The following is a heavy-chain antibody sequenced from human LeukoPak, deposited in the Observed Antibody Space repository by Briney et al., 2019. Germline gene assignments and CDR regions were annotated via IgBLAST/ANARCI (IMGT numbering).Heavy chain of an antibody. CDR2: ISYDGSNK. CDR3: ARAPGGGHRRAYYFDY. J-gene: IGHJ4*02. CDR1: GFTFSSYA. V-gene: IGHV3-30-3*01. D-gene: IGHD3-16*01. Sequence: PGGSLRLSCAASGFTFSSYAMHWVRQAPGKGLEWVAVISYDGSNKYYADSVKGRFTISRDNSKNTLYLQMNSLRAEDTAVYYCARAPGGGHRRAYYFDYWGQGTLVTVSS.